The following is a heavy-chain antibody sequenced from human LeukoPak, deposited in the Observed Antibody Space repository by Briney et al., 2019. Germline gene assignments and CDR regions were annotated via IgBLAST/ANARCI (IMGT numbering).Heavy chain of an antibody. D-gene: IGHD1-26*01. CDR2: IYYSGST. Sequence: GSLRLSCAASGFTFSSYWMSWIRQPPGKGLEWIGSIYYSGSTYYNPSLKSRVTISVDTSKNQFSLKPSSVTAADTAVYYCARRVLQGRYNWFDPWGQGTLVTVSS. J-gene: IGHJ5*02. CDR1: GFTFSSYW. CDR3: ARRVLQGRYNWFDP. V-gene: IGHV4-39*01.